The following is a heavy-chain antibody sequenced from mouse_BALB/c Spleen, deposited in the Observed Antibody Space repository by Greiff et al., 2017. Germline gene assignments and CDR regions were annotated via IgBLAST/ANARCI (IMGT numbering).Heavy chain of an antibody. CDR1: GDSITSGY. Sequence: EVKVVESGPSLVKPSQTLSLTCSVTGDSITSGYWNWIRKFPGNKLEYMGYISYSGSTYYNPSLKSRISITRDTSKNQYYLQLNSVTTEDTATYYCARVDGNYWYFDVWGAGTTVTVSS. J-gene: IGHJ1*01. V-gene: IGHV3-8*02. D-gene: IGHD2-1*01. CDR3: ARVDGNYWYFDV. CDR2: ISYSGST.